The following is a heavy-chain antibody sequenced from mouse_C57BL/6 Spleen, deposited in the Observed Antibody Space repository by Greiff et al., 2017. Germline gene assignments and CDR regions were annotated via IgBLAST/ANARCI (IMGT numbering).Heavy chain of an antibody. CDR1: GYAFSSSW. Sequence: QVQLQQSGPELVKPGASVKISCKASGYAFSSSWMNWVKQRPGKGLEWIGRIYPGDGGTNYNGKFKGKATLTADKSSSTAYMQLSSLTSEDSAVYFCERGFADGGQGTLVTVSA. CDR2: IYPGDGGT. J-gene: IGHJ3*01. V-gene: IGHV1-82*01. CDR3: ERGFAD.